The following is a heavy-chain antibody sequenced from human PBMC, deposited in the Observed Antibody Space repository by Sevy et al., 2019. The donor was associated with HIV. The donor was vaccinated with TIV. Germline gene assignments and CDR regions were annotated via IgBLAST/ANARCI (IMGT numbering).Heavy chain of an antibody. CDR1: GGTFSSYA. Sequence: ASVKVACKASGGTFSSYAISWVRQAPGQGLEWMGGIIPIFGTANYAQKFQGRVTITADESTSTAEMELSSLRSEDTAVYYCARGTTVVTPGYYFDYWGQVTLVTVSS. CDR2: IIPIFGTA. V-gene: IGHV1-69*13. J-gene: IGHJ4*02. CDR3: ARGTTVVTPGYYFDY. D-gene: IGHD4-17*01.